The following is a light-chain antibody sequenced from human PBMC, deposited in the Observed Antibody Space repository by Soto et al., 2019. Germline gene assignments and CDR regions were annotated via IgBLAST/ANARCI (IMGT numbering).Light chain of an antibody. CDR3: SSYAGSNIL. V-gene: IGLV2-8*01. J-gene: IGLJ2*01. CDR1: SSDVGGYNY. Sequence: QLVLTQPPSASGSPGQSVTISCTGTSSDVGGYNYVSWYQQHPGKAPKLMIYEVSKRPSGVPDRFSGSKSGNTASLTVSGLQAEDEADYYCSSYAGSNILFGGGTKLTVL. CDR2: EVS.